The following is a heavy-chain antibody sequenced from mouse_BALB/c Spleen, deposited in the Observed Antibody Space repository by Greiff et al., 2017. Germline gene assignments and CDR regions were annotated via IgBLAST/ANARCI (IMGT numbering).Heavy chain of an antibody. V-gene: IGHV2-9*02. CDR3: STMITTGYAMDY. Sequence: QVHVKQSGPGLVAPSQSLSITCTVSGFSLTSYGVHWVRQPPGKGLEWLGVIWAGGSTNYNSALMSRLSISKDNSKSQVFLKMNSLQTDDTAMYYCSTMITTGYAMDYWGQGTSVTVSS. D-gene: IGHD2-4*01. J-gene: IGHJ4*01. CDR1: GFSLTSYG. CDR2: IWAGGST.